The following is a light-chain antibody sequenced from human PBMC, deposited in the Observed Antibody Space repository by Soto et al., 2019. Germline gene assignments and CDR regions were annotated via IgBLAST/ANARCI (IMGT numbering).Light chain of an antibody. Sequence: EIVLTQSPGTLSLSPGERATLSCRASQTVTNNYLAWYQQRPGQAPRLLIYRASNRATGIPDRFSGSGSGTDFTLTISRLEPEDFAVYYCHQCSYAPLTFGGGTKVEI. V-gene: IGKV3-20*01. CDR2: RAS. CDR1: QTVTNNY. J-gene: IGKJ4*01. CDR3: HQCSYAPLT.